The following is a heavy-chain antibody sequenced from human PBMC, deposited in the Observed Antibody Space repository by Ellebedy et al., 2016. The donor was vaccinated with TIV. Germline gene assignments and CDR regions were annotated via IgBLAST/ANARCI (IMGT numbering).Heavy chain of an antibody. CDR1: GLTFSSHA. D-gene: IGHD4-23*01. CDR2: ITESGGNT. V-gene: IGHV3-23*01. CDR3: ARDPVGVGPAFDV. J-gene: IGHJ3*01. Sequence: GESLKISCAASGLTFSSHAMSWVRQAAGKGLEWVSSITESGGNTYYADSVKGRFTISRDNSKDTLYLQINRRRAEDTGIYYCARDPVGVGPAFDVWGQGTMVTVSS.